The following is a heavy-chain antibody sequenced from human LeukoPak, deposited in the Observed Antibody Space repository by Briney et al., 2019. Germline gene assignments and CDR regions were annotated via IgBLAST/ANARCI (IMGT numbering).Heavy chain of an antibody. V-gene: IGHV3-7*01. J-gene: IGHJ4*02. D-gene: IGHD6-19*01. Sequence: GGSLRLSCAASGFAFSSYWMTWVRQAPGKGLEWVANIKPDGSGKTYVDSVKGRFTISRDNAKNSLYLQRRGLRVEDTAVYYCSSQPAVLDLDCWGQGTLVTVSS. CDR2: IKPDGSGK. CDR1: GFAFSSYW. CDR3: SSQPAVLDLDC.